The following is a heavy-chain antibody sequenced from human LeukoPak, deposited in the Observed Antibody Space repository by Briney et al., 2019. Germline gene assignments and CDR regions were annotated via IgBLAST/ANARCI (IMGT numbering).Heavy chain of an antibody. V-gene: IGHV4-59*01. CDR2: IYYSGST. CDR3: ARVIAAAGTPYFDY. D-gene: IGHD6-13*01. CDR1: GGSISSYY. J-gene: IGHJ4*02. Sequence: SETLSLTCTVSGGSISSYYWSWIRQPPGKGLEWIGYIYYSGSTNYNPSLKGRVTISVDTSKNQFSLKLSSVTAADTAVYYCARVIAAAGTPYFDYWGQGTLVTVSS.